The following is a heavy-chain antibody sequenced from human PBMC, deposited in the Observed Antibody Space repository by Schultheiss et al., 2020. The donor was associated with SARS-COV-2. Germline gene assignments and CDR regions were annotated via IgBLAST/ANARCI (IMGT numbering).Heavy chain of an antibody. J-gene: IGHJ5*02. Sequence: ASVKVSCKASGYTFTGYYMHWVRQAPGQGLEWMGWINPNSGGTNYAQKFQGGVTMTRDTSISSAYMEMSRPRSDDTAVYYCARDFYSRTNWFDPWGQGTLVTVSS. CDR1: GYTFTGYY. CDR3: ARDFYSRTNWFDP. D-gene: IGHD6-13*01. V-gene: IGHV1-2*02. CDR2: INPNSGGT.